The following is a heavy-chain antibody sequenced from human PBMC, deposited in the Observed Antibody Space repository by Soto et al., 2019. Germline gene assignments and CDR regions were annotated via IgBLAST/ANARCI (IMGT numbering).Heavy chain of an antibody. CDR3: AKEVWNDYGDHYSHKLLYYFDY. V-gene: IGHV3-23*01. D-gene: IGHD4-17*01. CDR1: GFTFSSYA. Sequence: EVQLLESGGGLVQPGGSLRLSCAASGFTFSSYAMSWVRQAPGKGLEWVSAISGSGGSTYYADSVKGRFTISRDNSKNTLYLQMNSLRAEDTAVYYCAKEVWNDYGDHYSHKLLYYFDYWGQGTLVTVSS. J-gene: IGHJ4*02. CDR2: ISGSGGST.